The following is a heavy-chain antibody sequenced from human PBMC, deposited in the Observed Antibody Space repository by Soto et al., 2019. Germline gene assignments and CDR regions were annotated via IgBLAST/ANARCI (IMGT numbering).Heavy chain of an antibody. D-gene: IGHD6-13*01. CDR1: GYTFTSYA. Sequence: QVQLVQSGAEVKKPGASVKVSCKASGYTFTSYAMHWVRQAPGQRLEWMGWINAGNGNTKYSQKFQGRVTITRDTSASTAYMELSSLRSEDTAVYYCARDLSSGLAAAGTSGYWGQGTLVTVSS. J-gene: IGHJ4*02. CDR2: INAGNGNT. V-gene: IGHV1-3*01. CDR3: ARDLSSGLAAAGTSGY.